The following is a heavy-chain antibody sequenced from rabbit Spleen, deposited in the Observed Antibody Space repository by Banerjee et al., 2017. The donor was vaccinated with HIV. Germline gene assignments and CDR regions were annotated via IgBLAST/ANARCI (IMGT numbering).Heavy chain of an antibody. D-gene: IGHD8-1*01. V-gene: IGHV1S40*01. Sequence: QSLEESGGDLVKPGASLTLTCTASGFSFSSSYYSCWVRQPPGKGLEWIACVGSGGFTYYANWAKGRFTCSKTSSTTVTLQMTSLTVADTATYFCARDTGSSFSSYGMDLWGPGTLVTVS. J-gene: IGHJ6*01. CDR2: VGSGGFT. CDR3: ARDTGSSFSSYGMDL. CDR1: GFSFSSSYY.